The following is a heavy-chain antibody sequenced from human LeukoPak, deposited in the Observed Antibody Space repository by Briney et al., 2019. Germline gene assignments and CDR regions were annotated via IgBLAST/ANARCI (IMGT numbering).Heavy chain of an antibody. J-gene: IGHJ3*02. CDR1: GVSVSDGRYY. CDR3: ATPYCSSISCLDVFSM. D-gene: IGHD2-2*01. CDR2: KYYSGSA. Sequence: PSETLSLTCNVSGVSVSDGRYYWTWIRQHPGKGLEWIGYKYYSGSAKYNPSLKSRLTISVDTSKNQFPLQLTSVTAADTATYYCATPYCSSISCLDVFSMWGQGTRVTVSS. V-gene: IGHV4-31*03.